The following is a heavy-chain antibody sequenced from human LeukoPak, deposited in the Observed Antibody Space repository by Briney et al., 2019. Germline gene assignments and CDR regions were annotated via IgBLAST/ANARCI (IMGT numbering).Heavy chain of an antibody. D-gene: IGHD6-13*01. J-gene: IGHJ4*02. V-gene: IGHV3-23*01. CDR1: GFTFNNYA. Sequence: GGSLRLSCAASGFTFNNYAMNWVRQAPGKGLEWVSVISGSGRTTYSADSVKGRFTISRDNSKNTLYLQMNSLRAEDTAVYYCAKEGRSSWLSDYWGQGTLVTVSS. CDR2: ISGSGRTT. CDR3: AKEGRSSWLSDY.